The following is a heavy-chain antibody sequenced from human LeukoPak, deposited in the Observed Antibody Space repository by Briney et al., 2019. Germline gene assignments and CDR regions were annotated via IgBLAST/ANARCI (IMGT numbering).Heavy chain of an antibody. CDR1: GGTFSSYA. Sequence: SVKVSCKASGGTFSSYAISWVRQAPGQGLEWMGRIIPIFGTANYAQKFQGRVTITTDGSTSTAYMELSSLRSEDTAVYYCARDRIRGYSYGITNYFDYWGQGTLVTVSS. CDR2: IIPIFGTA. D-gene: IGHD5-18*01. CDR3: ARDRIRGYSYGITNYFDY. V-gene: IGHV1-69*05. J-gene: IGHJ4*02.